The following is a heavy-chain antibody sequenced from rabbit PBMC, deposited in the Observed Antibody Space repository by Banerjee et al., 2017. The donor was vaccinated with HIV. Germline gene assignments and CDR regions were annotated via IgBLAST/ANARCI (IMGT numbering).Heavy chain of an antibody. CDR3: ARDLAGAIGWNFYL. D-gene: IGHD4-1*01. Sequence: ESGGGLVEPEGSLTLTCKASGVSLNDKDVMCWVRQAPGKGLEWIACINAATGKPVYATWAKGRFTISRTSSTTVTLQMTSLTAADTATYFCARDLAGAIGWNFYLWGQGTLVTVS. V-gene: IGHV1S45*01. CDR1: GVSLNDKDV. CDR2: INAATGKP. J-gene: IGHJ4*01.